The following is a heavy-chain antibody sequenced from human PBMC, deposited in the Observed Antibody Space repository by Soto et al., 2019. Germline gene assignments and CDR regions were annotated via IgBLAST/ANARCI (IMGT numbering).Heavy chain of an antibody. Sequence: ASVKVSCKASGYTFTSYGISWVRQAPGQGLEWMGWISAYNGNTNYAQKLQGRVTMTTDTSTSTAYMELRSLRSDDTAVYYCARDRIVATSPNWFDPWGQGTLVNVSS. CDR1: GYTFTSYG. J-gene: IGHJ5*02. CDR2: ISAYNGNT. V-gene: IGHV1-18*01. D-gene: IGHD5-12*01. CDR3: ARDRIVATSPNWFDP.